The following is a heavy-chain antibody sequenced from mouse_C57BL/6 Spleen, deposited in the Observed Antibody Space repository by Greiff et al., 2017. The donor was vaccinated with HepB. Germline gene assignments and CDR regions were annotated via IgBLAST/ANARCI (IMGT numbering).Heavy chain of an antibody. CDR1: GYTFTSYW. J-gene: IGHJ4*01. D-gene: IGHD1-1*01. Sequence: QVQLQQPGAELVKPGASVKMSCKASGYTFTSYWITWVKQRPGQGLEWIGDIYPGSGSTNYNEKFKSKATLTVDPSSSTAYMQLISLTSKDSAVYYCAKQGYYGSTYAMDYWGQGTSVTVPS. CDR2: IYPGSGST. V-gene: IGHV1-55*01. CDR3: AKQGYYGSTYAMDY.